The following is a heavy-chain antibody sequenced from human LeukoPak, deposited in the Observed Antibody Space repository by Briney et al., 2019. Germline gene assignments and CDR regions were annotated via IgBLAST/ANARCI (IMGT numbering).Heavy chain of an antibody. V-gene: IGHV4-39*01. CDR3: ARHDLVAAMVKSYGMDV. Sequence: SETLSLTCTVSGGSISSSSYYWGWIRQPPGKGLEWIGSIYYSGSTYYNPSLKSRVTISVDTSKNQFSLKLSSVTAADTAVYYCARHDLVAAMVKSYGMDVWGQGTTATVSS. CDR1: GGSISSSSYY. D-gene: IGHD5-18*01. CDR2: IYYSGST. J-gene: IGHJ6*02.